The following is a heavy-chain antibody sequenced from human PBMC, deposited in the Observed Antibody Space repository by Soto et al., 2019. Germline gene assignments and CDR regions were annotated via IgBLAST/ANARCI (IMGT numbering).Heavy chain of an antibody. CDR1: GFTFSSYG. D-gene: IGHD3-9*01. V-gene: IGHV3-30*18. CDR3: AKTSLAGYQVDY. Sequence: LRLSCAASGFTFSSYGMHWVRQAPGKGLEWVAVISYDGSNKYYADSVKGRFTISRDNSKNTLYLQMDSLRAEDTAVYYCAKTSLAGYQVDYWRHVPLFPACS. CDR2: ISYDGSNK. J-gene: IGHJ4*01.